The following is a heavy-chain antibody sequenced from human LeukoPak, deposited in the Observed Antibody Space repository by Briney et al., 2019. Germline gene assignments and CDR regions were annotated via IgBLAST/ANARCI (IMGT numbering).Heavy chain of an antibody. Sequence: GGSLRLSCSASGFTLSPYWMHWVRQSPRKGLVWVSRINSDGSSTTYADSVKGRFTISRDNTKNTLYLQMNILRAEDTAVYYCARARCSRTSCNTESDYWGQGTLVTVSS. V-gene: IGHV3-74*01. D-gene: IGHD2-2*01. CDR1: GFTLSPYW. CDR3: ARARCSRTSCNTESDY. CDR2: INSDGSST. J-gene: IGHJ4*02.